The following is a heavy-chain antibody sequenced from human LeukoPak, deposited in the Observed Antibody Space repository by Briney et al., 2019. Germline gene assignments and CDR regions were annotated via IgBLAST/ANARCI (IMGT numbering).Heavy chain of an antibody. CDR3: ARHGTHFTHDYFYMYV. CDR1: GGSISSSSYY. J-gene: IGHJ6*03. V-gene: IGHV4-39*01. Sequence: SETLSLTCTVSGGSISSSSYYWGWIRQPPGKGRHWFGRIYYSGSTYYNPSLKCRVDISADTSKNQFSLMLSSVTSADTAVYYCARHGTHFTHDYFYMYVWGKGATVTVSS. D-gene: IGHD6-13*01. CDR2: IYYSGST.